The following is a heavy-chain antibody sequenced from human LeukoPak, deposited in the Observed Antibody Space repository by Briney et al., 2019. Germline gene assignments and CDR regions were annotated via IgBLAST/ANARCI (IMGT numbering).Heavy chain of an antibody. J-gene: IGHJ6*03. CDR3: ARSYPPYCSSTSCYYYYYYMDV. CDR1: GYTFTSYD. V-gene: IGHV1-8*03. D-gene: IGHD2-2*01. Sequence: GASVKVSCKASGYTFTSYDINWVRQATGQGLEWMGWMNPNSGDTGYAQKFQGRVTITRNTSISTAYMELSSLRSEDTAVYYCARSYPPYCSSTSCYYYYYYMDVWGKGTTVTVSS. CDR2: MNPNSGDT.